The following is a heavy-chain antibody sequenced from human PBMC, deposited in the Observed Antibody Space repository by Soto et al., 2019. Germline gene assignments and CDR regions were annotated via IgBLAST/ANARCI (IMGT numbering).Heavy chain of an antibody. CDR1: GFTFSSYS. CDR3: EREFEYSSSPGDY. V-gene: IGHV3-48*02. D-gene: IGHD6-6*01. J-gene: IGHJ4*02. Sequence: EVQLVESGGGLVQPGGSLRLSCAASGFTFSSYSMNWVRQAPGKGLAWVSYISSSSSTIYYADSVKGRFTISRDNAKNSLYLQMNSLRDEDTAVYYCEREFEYSSSPGDYWGQGTLVTVSS. CDR2: ISSSSSTI.